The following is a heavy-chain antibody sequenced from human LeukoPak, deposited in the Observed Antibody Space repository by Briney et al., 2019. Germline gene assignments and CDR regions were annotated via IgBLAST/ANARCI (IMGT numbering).Heavy chain of an antibody. D-gene: IGHD3-10*01. Sequence: GGSLRLSCTASGFTFGDYAMSWFRQAPGKGLEWVGFIRSKAYGGTTEYAASVKGRFTISRDDSKSIAYLQMNSLKTEDTAVYYCTRGGGNYGSGTYYFDYWGQGTLVTVSS. V-gene: IGHV3-49*03. J-gene: IGHJ4*02. CDR1: GFTFGDYA. CDR2: IRSKAYGGTT. CDR3: TRGGGNYGSGTYYFDY.